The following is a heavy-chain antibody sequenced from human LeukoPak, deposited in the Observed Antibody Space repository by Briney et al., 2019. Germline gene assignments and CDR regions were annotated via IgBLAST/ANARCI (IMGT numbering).Heavy chain of an antibody. J-gene: IGHJ4*02. V-gene: IGHV4-39*01. CDR2: IYSSGNT. D-gene: IGHD2-21*02. CDR3: ASLNCGGDCYRGFLDY. CDR1: GGSISSSNW. Sequence: NTSGTLSLTCAVSGGSISSSNWWGWVRQPPGKGLEWIGSIYSSGNTYYNPSLKSRVTISVDTSKNQFSLKLSSVTAADTAVYYCASLNCGGDCYRGFLDYWGQGTLVIVSS.